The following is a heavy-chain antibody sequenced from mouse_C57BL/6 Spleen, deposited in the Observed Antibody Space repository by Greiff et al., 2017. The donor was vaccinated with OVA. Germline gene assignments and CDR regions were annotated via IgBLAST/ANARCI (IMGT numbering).Heavy chain of an antibody. J-gene: IGHJ3*01. V-gene: IGHV1-75*01. CDR2: IFPGSGST. CDR1: GYTFTDYY. D-gene: IGHD1-1*01. CDR3: ASPDYGSTQAWFAY. Sequence: QVQLQQSGPELVKPGASVKISCKASGYTFTDYYINWVKQRPGQGLEWIGWIFPGSGSTYYNEKFKGKATLTVDKSSSTAYMLLSSLTSEDSAVYFCASPDYGSTQAWFAYWGQGTLVTVSA.